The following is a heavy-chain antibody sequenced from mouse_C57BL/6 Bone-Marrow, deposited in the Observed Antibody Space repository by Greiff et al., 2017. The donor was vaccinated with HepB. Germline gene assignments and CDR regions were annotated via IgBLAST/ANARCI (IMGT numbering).Heavy chain of an antibody. CDR1: GYAFSSYW. Sequence: QVQLQQSGAELVKPGASVKISCKASGYAFSSYWMNWVKQRPGKGLEWIGQIYPGDGATNYNGKFKGKATLTADKSSSTAYMQLSSLTSEDTAVYFCAREDYYGSRGYYAMDYWGQGTTVTVSS. J-gene: IGHJ4*01. CDR3: AREDYYGSRGYYAMDY. CDR2: IYPGDGAT. V-gene: IGHV1-80*01. D-gene: IGHD1-1*01.